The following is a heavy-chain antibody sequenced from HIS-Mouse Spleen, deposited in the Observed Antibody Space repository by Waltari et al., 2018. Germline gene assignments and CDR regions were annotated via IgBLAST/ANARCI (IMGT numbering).Heavy chain of an antibody. J-gene: IGHJ3*01. CDR3: ARDTSKAGGGGR. D-gene: IGHD1-26*01. CDR1: GGSISSSSYY. Sequence: QLQLQESGPGLGKPSETLSLTCTVSGGSISSSSYYLGWIRQPPGKGLEWIGSIYYSGSTYYTPSLKSRVTISVDTSKNQFSLKLSSVTAADTAVYYCARDTSKAGGGGRWGQGTMVTVSS. V-gene: IGHV4-39*07. CDR2: IYYSGST.